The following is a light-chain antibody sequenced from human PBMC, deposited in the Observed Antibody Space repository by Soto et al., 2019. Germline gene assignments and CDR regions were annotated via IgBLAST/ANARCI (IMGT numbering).Light chain of an antibody. Sequence: ALRMTQSPSSFSASTGDRVAITCRASQDISSYLAWYQQKPGKAPKVLIYAASTLQSGVPSRFSGSGSGTDFSLTISGLQSEDSATYYCQQYHTYPPLSFGGGTKVEIK. CDR3: QQYHTYPPLS. CDR2: AAS. V-gene: IGKV1-8*01. J-gene: IGKJ4*01. CDR1: QDISSY.